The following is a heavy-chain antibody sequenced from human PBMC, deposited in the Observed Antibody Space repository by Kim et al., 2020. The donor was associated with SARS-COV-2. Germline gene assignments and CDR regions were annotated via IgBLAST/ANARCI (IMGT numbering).Heavy chain of an antibody. V-gene: IGHV3-33*01. D-gene: IGHD4-17*01. CDR2: IWYDGGNK. CDR3: ARDYAGSFNGMDV. J-gene: IGHJ6*02. CDR1: GFPMSSYG. Sequence: GGSLRLSCAASGFPMSSYGMHWVRQAPGKGLEWVSLIWYDGGNKYYADSVKGRFTISRDNSKNTLYLQMNSLRAEDTAVYYCARDYAGSFNGMDVWGQGTTVTAS.